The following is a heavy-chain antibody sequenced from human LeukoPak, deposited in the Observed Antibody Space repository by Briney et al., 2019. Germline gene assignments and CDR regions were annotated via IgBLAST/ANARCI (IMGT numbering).Heavy chain of an antibody. J-gene: IGHJ3*02. D-gene: IGHD3-10*01. CDR2: INPNSGGT. V-gene: IGHV1-2*04. Sequence: ASVKVSCKVSGYTLTELSMHWVRQAPGQGLEWMGWINPNSGGTNYAQKFQGWVTMTRDTSISTAYMELSRLRSDDTAVYYCARDQLLWFGESIGAFDIWGQGTMVTVSS. CDR3: ARDQLLWFGESIGAFDI. CDR1: GYTLTELS.